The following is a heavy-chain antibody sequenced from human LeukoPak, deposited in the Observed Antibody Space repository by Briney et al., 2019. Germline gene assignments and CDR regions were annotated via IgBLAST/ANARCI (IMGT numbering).Heavy chain of an antibody. J-gene: IGHJ5*02. CDR2: ISSSGSTI. V-gene: IGHV3-48*03. CDR1: GFTFSSYE. D-gene: IGHD6-19*01. CDR3: AKGPSYSSPTINWFDP. Sequence: GGSLRLSCAASGFTFSSYEMNWVRQAPGKGLEWVSYISSSGSTIYYADSVKGRFTISRDNAKNSLYLQMNSLRAEDTALYYCAKGPSYSSPTINWFDPWGQGTLVTVSS.